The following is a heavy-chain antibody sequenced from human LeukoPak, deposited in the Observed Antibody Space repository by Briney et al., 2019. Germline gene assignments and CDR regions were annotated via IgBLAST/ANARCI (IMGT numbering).Heavy chain of an antibody. CDR3: ARITMGATSANFYYYFLDA. Sequence: GGSLRLSCAASGFTFSSYWMSWVRQAPGKGLEWVANIKQDGSEEYYVDSVKGRFTISRDNAKNTLYLQMDSLRAEDMAVYYCARITMGATSANFYYYFLDAWGKGTTVTVSS. J-gene: IGHJ6*03. V-gene: IGHV3-7*01. CDR2: IKQDGSEE. CDR1: GFTFSSYW. D-gene: IGHD3-3*01.